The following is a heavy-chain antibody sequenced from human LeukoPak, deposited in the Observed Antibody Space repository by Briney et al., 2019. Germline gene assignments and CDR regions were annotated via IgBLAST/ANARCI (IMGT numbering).Heavy chain of an antibody. J-gene: IGHJ4*02. Sequence: GGSLRLSCAASGFTFSSYEMNWVRQAPGKGLEWVSYISSSGSTIYYADSVKGRFTISRDNSKNTLYLQMNSLRAEDTAVYYCAKDSGGIMAMIAHFDYWGQGTLVTVSS. D-gene: IGHD3-22*01. CDR2: ISSSGSTI. V-gene: IGHV3-48*03. CDR1: GFTFSSYE. CDR3: AKDSGGIMAMIAHFDY.